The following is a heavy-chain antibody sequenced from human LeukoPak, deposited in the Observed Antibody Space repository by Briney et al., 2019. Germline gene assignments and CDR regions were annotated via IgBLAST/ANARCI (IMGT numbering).Heavy chain of an antibody. CDR2: INTGNGNT. CDR3: AREGQYLSALHDAFDI. Sequence: ASVKVSCKASGYTFTNYAMHWVRQAPGQRLEWMGWINTGNGNTKYSQKLQGRVTLTRDTSARTDYLELSSLTSEDTAVYYCAREGQYLSALHDAFDIWGQGTMVTVSS. V-gene: IGHV1-3*04. D-gene: IGHD2/OR15-2a*01. CDR1: GYTFTNYA. J-gene: IGHJ3*02.